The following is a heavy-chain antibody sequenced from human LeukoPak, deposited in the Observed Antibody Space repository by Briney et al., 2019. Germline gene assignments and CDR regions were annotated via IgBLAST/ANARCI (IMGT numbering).Heavy chain of an antibody. CDR1: GGSISSGGYS. D-gene: IGHD3-10*01. CDR3: ASFTYYYGSGSYSAFDI. Sequence: SETLSLTCAVSGGSISSGGYSWSWIRQPPGTGLEWIGYIYHSGSTYYNPSLKSRVTISVDRSKNQFSLKLSSVTAADTAVYYCASFTYYYGSGSYSAFDIWGQGTMVTVSS. V-gene: IGHV4-30-2*01. J-gene: IGHJ3*02. CDR2: IYHSGST.